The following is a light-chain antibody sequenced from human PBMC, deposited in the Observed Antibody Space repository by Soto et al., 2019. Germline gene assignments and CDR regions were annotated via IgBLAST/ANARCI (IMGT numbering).Light chain of an antibody. CDR2: KAS. J-gene: IGKJ1*01. CDR3: XXASSFPWT. V-gene: IGKV1-12*01. CDR1: DDIXXX. Sequence: IQMTQSPSSVSASVGDRVTFTCRAADDIXXXLAWYQKKPGTAPQLLIYKASNLAXGVPSRFSGSGSGTYXXXXXXXXXXXXFATYFCXXASSFPWTFGQGTKVE.